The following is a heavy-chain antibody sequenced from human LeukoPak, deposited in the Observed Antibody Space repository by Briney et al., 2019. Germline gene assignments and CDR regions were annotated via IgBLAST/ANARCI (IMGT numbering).Heavy chain of an antibody. CDR3: ARGVHYGSDY. Sequence: AGGSLRLSCGASGFTFSTYFMHWVRQAPGKGLVWVSRINSDGSTTSLADSVKGRFTISRDNAKNTLYLQMDSLRAEDTAVYFCARGVHYGSDYWGQGTLVTVSS. CDR1: GFTFSTYF. J-gene: IGHJ4*02. V-gene: IGHV3-74*01. CDR2: INSDGSTT. D-gene: IGHD4-17*01.